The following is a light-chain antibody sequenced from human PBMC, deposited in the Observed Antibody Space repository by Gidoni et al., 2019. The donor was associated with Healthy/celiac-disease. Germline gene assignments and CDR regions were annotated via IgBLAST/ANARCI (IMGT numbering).Light chain of an antibody. CDR2: RNN. J-gene: IGLJ2*01. CDR1: SSNIGSNY. CDR3: AAWDDSLSGDVV. Sequence: QSVLTQPPSASGTPGQRVTISCSGSSSNIGSNYVAWYQQLPGTAPKLLIYRNNQRPSGVPDRFSGSKSGTSASLAISVLRSEDEADYYCAAWDDSLSGDVVFGGGTKLTVL. V-gene: IGLV1-47*01.